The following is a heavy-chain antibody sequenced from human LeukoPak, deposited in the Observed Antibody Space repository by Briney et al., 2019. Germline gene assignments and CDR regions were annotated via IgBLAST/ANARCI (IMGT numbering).Heavy chain of an antibody. V-gene: IGHV3-23*01. J-gene: IGHJ4*02. CDR3: AKPASYDYAHLTHFDY. CDR1: GSTFDDYG. Sequence: GGSLRLSCAASGSTFDDYGMSWVRQAPGKGLEWVSAISGSGGSTYYADSVKGRFTISRDNSKNTLYLQMNSLRAEDTAVYYCAKPASYDYAHLTHFDYWGQGTLVTVSS. D-gene: IGHD3-16*01. CDR2: ISGSGGST.